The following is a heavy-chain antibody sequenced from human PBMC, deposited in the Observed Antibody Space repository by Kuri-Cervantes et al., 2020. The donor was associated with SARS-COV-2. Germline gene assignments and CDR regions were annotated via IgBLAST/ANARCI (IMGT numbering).Heavy chain of an antibody. Sequence: GESLKISCTASGFTFNTYNMKWVRQAPGKGLEWVSGIGPSNTYIYYADSVKGRFIISRDNAKNSLYLQMNSLRGEDTAVYYCARVAGQGPIYYYYMDVWGQGTMVTVSS. D-gene: IGHD2-21*01. V-gene: IGHV3-21*06. CDR1: GFTFNTYN. J-gene: IGHJ6*03. CDR2: IGPSNTYI. CDR3: ARVAGQGPIYYYYMDV.